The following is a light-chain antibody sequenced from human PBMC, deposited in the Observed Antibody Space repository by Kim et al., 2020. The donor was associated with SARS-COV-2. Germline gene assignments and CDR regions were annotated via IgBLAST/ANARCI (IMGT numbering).Light chain of an antibody. CDR3: LLSYNGARV. V-gene: IGLV7-46*01. J-gene: IGLJ2*01. Sequence: PGGTVTLTCGSSTGAVTSGHYPYWFQQKSGQAPRTLIYDANKKHSWTPVRFSGSLLGGKAALTLSGAQPEDEAEYYCLLSYNGARVFGGGTKLTVL. CDR2: DAN. CDR1: TGAVTSGHY.